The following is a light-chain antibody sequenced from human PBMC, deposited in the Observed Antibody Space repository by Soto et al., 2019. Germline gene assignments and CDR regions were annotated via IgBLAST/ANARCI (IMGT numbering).Light chain of an antibody. CDR1: SSDAGGYNY. Sequence: QSALTQPASVSGSPGQSITISCTGTSSDAGGYNYVSWYQHHPGKAPKLMIFEVSNRPSGVSNRFSGSKSGKTASLTISGLQAEDEADYYCSSYTSSSTWVFGGGTKLTVL. J-gene: IGLJ3*02. V-gene: IGLV2-14*01. CDR3: SSYTSSSTWV. CDR2: EVS.